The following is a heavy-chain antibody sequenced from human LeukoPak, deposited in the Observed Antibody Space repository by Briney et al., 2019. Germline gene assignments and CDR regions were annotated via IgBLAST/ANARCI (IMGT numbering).Heavy chain of an antibody. D-gene: IGHD3-9*01. J-gene: IGHJ4*02. V-gene: IGHV3-23*01. CDR3: AKPILTAFGYFDY. Sequence: GGSLRLSCAASGFTFSSYAMSWVRQAPGKGLEWVSAISGSGGSTFYADSVKGRFTISRDNSKNTLYLQMNSLRAKDTAVYYCAKPILTAFGYFDYWGQGTLVTVSS. CDR1: GFTFSSYA. CDR2: ISGSGGST.